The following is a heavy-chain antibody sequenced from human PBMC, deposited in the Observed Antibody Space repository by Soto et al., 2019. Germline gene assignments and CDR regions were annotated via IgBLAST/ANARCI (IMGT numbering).Heavy chain of an antibody. J-gene: IGHJ4*02. Sequence: GGSLRLSCAASGFTFSSYGMHWVRQAPGKGLEWVAVISYDGSNKYYADSVKGRFTISRDNSKNTLYLQMNSLRAEDTAVYYCAKDFHFQGYCSGGSCFYFDYWGQGTLVTVYS. CDR3: AKDFHFQGYCSGGSCFYFDY. D-gene: IGHD2-15*01. V-gene: IGHV3-30*18. CDR2: ISYDGSNK. CDR1: GFTFSSYG.